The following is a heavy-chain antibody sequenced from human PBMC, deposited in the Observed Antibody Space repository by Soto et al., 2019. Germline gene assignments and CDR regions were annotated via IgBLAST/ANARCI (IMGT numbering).Heavy chain of an antibody. J-gene: IGHJ4*02. CDR3: TTDSMFVAVASTAQFDY. CDR2: FKTKTDGGTT. D-gene: IGHD6-19*01. Sequence: EVQLVESGGGLVKPGGSLRLSCAASGFTFSNAWMNWVRQAPGKGLEWVGRFKTKTDGGTTDYAPPVKGRFTISRDDSKNQLYLQMNRLQTADTAVYYCTTDSMFVAVASTAQFDYWGQGNLVSVSS. CDR1: GFTFSNAW. V-gene: IGHV3-15*07.